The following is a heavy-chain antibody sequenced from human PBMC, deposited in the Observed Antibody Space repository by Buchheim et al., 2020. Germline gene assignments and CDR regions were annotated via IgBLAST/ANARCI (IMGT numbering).Heavy chain of an antibody. J-gene: IGHJ4*02. D-gene: IGHD3-22*01. CDR1: GYTFTGYY. V-gene: IGHV1-2*02. CDR2: INPNSGGT. Sequence: QVQLVQSGAEVKKPGASVKVSCKASGYTFTGYYMHWVRQATGQGLEWMGWINPNSGGTNSAQKFQGRVTMTRNTSISTAYMELSRLTSDDTAVFYCARAEDTSGYHSAHGGQGTL. CDR3: ARAEDTSGYHSAH.